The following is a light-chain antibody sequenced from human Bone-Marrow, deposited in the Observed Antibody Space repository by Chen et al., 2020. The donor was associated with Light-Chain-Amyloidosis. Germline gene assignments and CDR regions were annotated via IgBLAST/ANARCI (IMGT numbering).Light chain of an antibody. CDR3: RSYSIRNTLV. V-gene: IGLV2-14*01. CDR2: EIT. Sequence: QSALTQPASVSGSPGQSNTISCTGTSRDVGGDNHVSWYQQHPDNAPILMIYEITNRPSLVPDRFSGSKADNTASLTISVLQTEDEADYCGRSYSIRNTLVFGGGTRVTVL. J-gene: IGLJ1*01. CDR1: SRDVGGDNH.